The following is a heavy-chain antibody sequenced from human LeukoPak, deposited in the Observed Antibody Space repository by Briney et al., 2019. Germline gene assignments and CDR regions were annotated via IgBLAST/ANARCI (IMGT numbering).Heavy chain of an antibody. V-gene: IGHV1-58*02. D-gene: IGHD2-2*01. CDR1: GFTFTSSA. J-gene: IGHJ4*02. CDR3: ARDVSYSGSTPRY. Sequence: SVKVSCKASGFTFTSSAMQWVRQARGQRLEWIGWIVVGSGNTNYAQKFQGRVTMTRDTSISTAYMELSRLRSDDTAVYYCARDVSYSGSTPRYWGQGTLVTVSS. CDR2: IVVGSGNT.